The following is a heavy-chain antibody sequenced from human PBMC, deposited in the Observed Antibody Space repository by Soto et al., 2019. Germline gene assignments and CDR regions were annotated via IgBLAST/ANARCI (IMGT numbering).Heavy chain of an antibody. Sequence: GGSLRLSCAASGFTFDDYAMHWVRQAPGKGLEWVSGISWNSGSIGYADSVKGRFTISRDNAKNSLYLQMNRLRAEDTALYYCAKDSASDILTGYQPDPNYGMDVWGQGTTVTVSS. V-gene: IGHV3-9*01. CDR3: AKDSASDILTGYQPDPNYGMDV. J-gene: IGHJ6*02. CDR1: GFTFDDYA. CDR2: ISWNSGSI. D-gene: IGHD3-9*01.